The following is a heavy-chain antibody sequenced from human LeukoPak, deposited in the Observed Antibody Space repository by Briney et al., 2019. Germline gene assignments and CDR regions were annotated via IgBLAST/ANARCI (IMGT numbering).Heavy chain of an antibody. J-gene: IGHJ4*02. CDR2: ISYDGSNK. D-gene: IGHD2-21*02. Sequence: PGGSLRLSCAASGFTFSSYAMHWVRQAPGKGLEWVAVISYDGSNKYYADSVKGRFTISRDNSKNTLYLQMNSLRAEDTAVYYCARDTRGDYYFDYWGQGTLVTVPS. CDR1: GFTFSSYA. V-gene: IGHV3-30-3*01. CDR3: ARDTRGDYYFDY.